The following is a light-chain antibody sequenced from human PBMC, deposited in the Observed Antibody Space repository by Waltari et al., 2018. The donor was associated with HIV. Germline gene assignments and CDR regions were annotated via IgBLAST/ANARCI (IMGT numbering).Light chain of an antibody. V-gene: IGKV3-20*01. J-gene: IGKJ4*01. Sequence: PGERATLSCRASHTVDSNYLAWYQQKSGQAPRLLIYGASTRVTGIPDRFSGSGSETDFTLTISRLEPEDFAVYFCQQYGGSPFTFGRGTKVEI. CDR2: GAS. CDR1: HTVDSNY. CDR3: QQYGGSPFT.